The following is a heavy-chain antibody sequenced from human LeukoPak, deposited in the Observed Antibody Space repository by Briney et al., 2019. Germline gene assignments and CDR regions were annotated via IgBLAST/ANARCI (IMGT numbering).Heavy chain of an antibody. CDR3: ARVDTAMVAFDP. CDR1: GGSISSYY. J-gene: IGHJ5*02. D-gene: IGHD5-18*01. V-gene: IGHV4-59*08. CDR2: IYYSGST. Sequence: SETLSLTCTVSGGSISSYYWSWIRQPPGKGLEWIGYIYYSGSTNYKPSLKSRVTISVDTSKNQFSLKLSSVTAADTAVYYCARVDTAMVAFDPWGQGTLVTDSS.